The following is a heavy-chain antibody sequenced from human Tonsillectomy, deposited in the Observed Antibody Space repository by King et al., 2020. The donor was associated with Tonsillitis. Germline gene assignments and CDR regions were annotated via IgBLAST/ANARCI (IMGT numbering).Heavy chain of an antibody. CDR3: AVAGGSWYAFDI. Sequence: LQLQESGPGLVKPSETLSLTCSVSGGSISSSSYYWGWIRQPPGKGLEWIGSIYYSGSTYYNPSLKSRVTISVDTSKNQFSLKLSSVTAADTAVYYCAVAGGSWYAFDIWGQGTMVTVSS. J-gene: IGHJ3*02. CDR2: IYYSGST. D-gene: IGHD6-13*01. V-gene: IGHV4-39*01. CDR1: GGSISSSSYY.